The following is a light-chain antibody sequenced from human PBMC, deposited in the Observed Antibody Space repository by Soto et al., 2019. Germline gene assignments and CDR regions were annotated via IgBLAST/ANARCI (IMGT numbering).Light chain of an antibody. CDR2: EAS. CDR1: QSVSSY. Sequence: ETVLTQSPATLSLSPGDRVTLSCRASQSVSSYLSWYQQKPGQAPRLLIYEASKRATGIPARFSGSGFGTDFTLTIRRLETEDFAVYFCQQYSRWPRETFGPGTKVDIK. CDR3: QQYSRWPRET. J-gene: IGKJ3*01. V-gene: IGKV3-11*01.